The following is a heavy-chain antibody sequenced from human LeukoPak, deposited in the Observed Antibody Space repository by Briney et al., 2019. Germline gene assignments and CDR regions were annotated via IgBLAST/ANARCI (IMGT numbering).Heavy chain of an antibody. J-gene: IGHJ6*02. CDR3: AKVQTGDRYYYYGMDV. Sequence: GGSLRLSCAASGFTFSSYAMSWVRQAPGKGLEWVSAVSGSGGSTYYADSVKGRFTISRDNSKNTLYLQMNSLRAEDTAVYYCAKVQTGDRYYYYGMDVWGQGTTVTVSS. V-gene: IGHV3-23*01. CDR1: GFTFSSYA. CDR2: VSGSGGST. D-gene: IGHD7-27*01.